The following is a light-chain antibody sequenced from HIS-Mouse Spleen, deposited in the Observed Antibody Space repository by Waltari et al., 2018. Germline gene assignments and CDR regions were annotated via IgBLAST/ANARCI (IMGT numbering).Light chain of an antibody. J-gene: IGKJ4*01. CDR1: QSVSSSY. CDR2: GAS. Sequence: EFVLTQSPGTLSLSPGDRATLPCRASQSVSSSYLAWYQQKPGQAPRLLIYGASSRATGIPDRFSGSGSGTDFTLTISRLEPEDFAVYYCQQYGSSPLTFGGGTKVEIK. CDR3: QQYGSSPLT. V-gene: IGKV3-20*01.